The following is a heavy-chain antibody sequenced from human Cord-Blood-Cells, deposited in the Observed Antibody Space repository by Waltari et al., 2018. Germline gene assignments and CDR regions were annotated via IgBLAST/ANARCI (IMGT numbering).Heavy chain of an antibody. V-gene: IGHV4-34*01. CDR1: GWSFSGYY. CDR2: INHSGST. J-gene: IGHJ4*02. CDR3: ARGGLSSSWYFDY. D-gene: IGHD6-13*01. Sequence: QVQLQQWGAGLLKPSETLSLTCAVDGWSFSGYYWSWIRQPPGKGLEWIGEINHSGSTNSNPSLKSRVTISVDTSKNQFSLKLSSVTAADTAVYYCARGGLSSSWYFDYWGQGTLVTVSS.